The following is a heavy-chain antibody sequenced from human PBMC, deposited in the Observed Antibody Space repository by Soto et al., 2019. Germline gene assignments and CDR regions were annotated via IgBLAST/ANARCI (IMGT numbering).Heavy chain of an antibody. CDR2: ISANNGNT. J-gene: IGHJ4*02. CDR1: GYTFTTSG. V-gene: IGHV1-18*01. CDR3: ARCGNWNYASDS. D-gene: IGHD1-7*01. Sequence: QVPLVQSGAEVKKPGASVKVSCKSSGYTFTTSGITWVRQAPGQGLEWMGWISANNGNTNYAQNVQGRVTMTTDTSTSTAYMELRSMRTDDTAVYYCARCGNWNYASDSWGQGTLVIVS.